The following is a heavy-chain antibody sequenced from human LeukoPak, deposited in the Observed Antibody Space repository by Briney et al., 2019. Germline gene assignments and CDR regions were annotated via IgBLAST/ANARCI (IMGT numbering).Heavy chain of an antibody. V-gene: IGHV3-21*01. Sequence: GGSLRLSCAGSGFTFSTYSMNWVRQAPGKGLEWVSSIGGSSTSIYYAKSVKGRFTISRDNAKSSLYLQLNSLRAEDTAVYYCARVRYYDSSGYYYLDYWGQGTLVTVSS. CDR1: GFTFSTYS. CDR2: IGGSSTSI. D-gene: IGHD3-22*01. J-gene: IGHJ4*02. CDR3: ARVRYYDSSGYYYLDY.